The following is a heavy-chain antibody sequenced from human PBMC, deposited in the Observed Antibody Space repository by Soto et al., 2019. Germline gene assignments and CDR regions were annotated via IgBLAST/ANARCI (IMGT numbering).Heavy chain of an antibody. Sequence: QVQLVESEGGVDQSGRSLRLSCAASGFTFSTSGMHWIRQAPGKGLEWVAMISHDGGATYYVDSVKGRFTISRDTDKNTLHLQMDSLRPEDTATYYCAKDWGSSGWYNWFDPWGQGTLVTVSS. CDR2: ISHDGGAT. CDR3: AKDWGSSGWYNWFDP. V-gene: IGHV3-30*18. CDR1: GFTFSTSG. D-gene: IGHD6-13*01. J-gene: IGHJ5*02.